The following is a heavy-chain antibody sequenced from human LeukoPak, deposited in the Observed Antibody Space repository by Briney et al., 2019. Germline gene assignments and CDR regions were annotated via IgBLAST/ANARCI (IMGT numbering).Heavy chain of an antibody. CDR1: GYFISSGYY. D-gene: IGHD6-19*01. J-gene: IGHJ4*02. CDR3: ARTSSSGLVGGYYFDY. Sequence: PSETLSLTCTVSGYFISSGYYWGWIRQPPGKGLQWIGSIHHSGSTYYNPSLKSRVTISVDTSKNQFSLKLSSVTAADAAVYYCARTSSSGLVGGYYFDYWGQGTLVTVSS. V-gene: IGHV4-38-2*02. CDR2: IHHSGST.